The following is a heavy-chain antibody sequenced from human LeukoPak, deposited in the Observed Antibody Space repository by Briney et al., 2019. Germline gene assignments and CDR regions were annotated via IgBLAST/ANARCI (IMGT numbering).Heavy chain of an antibody. CDR2: ISGSGGST. CDR1: GFTFSSYA. D-gene: IGHD1-7*01. CDR3: AKDRAITGTTDWFDP. Sequence: HPGGSLRLSCAASGFTFSSYAMSWVRQAPGKGREWVSAISGSGGSTYYADSVKGRFTISRDNSKNTLYLQMNSLRVEDTAVYYCAKDRAITGTTDWFDPWGQGTLVTVSS. V-gene: IGHV3-23*01. J-gene: IGHJ5*02.